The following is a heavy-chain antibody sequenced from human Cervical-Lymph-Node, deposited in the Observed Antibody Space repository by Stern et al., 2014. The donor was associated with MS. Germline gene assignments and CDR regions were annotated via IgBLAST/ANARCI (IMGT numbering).Heavy chain of an antibody. D-gene: IGHD1-26*01. J-gene: IGHJ4*02. V-gene: IGHV1-69*01. CDR3: ARDGLVGDFDY. Sequence: QVQLVQSGAEVKKPGSSVKVSCKASGDSFSRFPISWVRQAPGQGLEWMGGIIPVTGSPDYAQKLQGRVTITADESTSTVNMEMSSRREDDTAVYYCARDGLVGDFDYWGQGTLVTVSS. CDR2: IIPVTGSP. CDR1: GDSFSRFP.